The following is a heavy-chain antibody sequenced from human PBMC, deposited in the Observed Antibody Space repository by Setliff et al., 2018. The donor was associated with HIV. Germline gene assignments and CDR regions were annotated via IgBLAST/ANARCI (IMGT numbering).Heavy chain of an antibody. CDR1: GGSISSGGFY. D-gene: IGHD5-12*01. Sequence: SETLSLTCTVTGGSISSGGFYWTWIRQHPGKGLEWIGYIYNTGSTYHSPSLESRVTISIDTSKNQFSLKLSSVTAADTAVYYCARHVSGYSGYDKGLDYYYMDVWGKGTTVTVSS. CDR3: ARHVSGYSGYDKGLDYYYMDV. J-gene: IGHJ6*03. V-gene: IGHV4-31*03. CDR2: IYNTGST.